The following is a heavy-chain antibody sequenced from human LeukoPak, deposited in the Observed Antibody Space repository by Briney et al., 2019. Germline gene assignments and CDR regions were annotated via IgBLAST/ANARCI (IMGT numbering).Heavy chain of an antibody. CDR2: IHSDGRST. Sequence: RGSLRLSCAASGFTFGTYWMHWVRQAPAKGLVWVSRIHSDGRSTSHADSVKGRFTISRDNAKNTLHLQMNSLRAEDTAVYYCVRGGLQYNYYMDVWGKGTMVTVSS. J-gene: IGHJ6*03. D-gene: IGHD5-24*01. CDR1: GFTFGTYW. CDR3: VRGGLQYNYYMDV. V-gene: IGHV3-74*01.